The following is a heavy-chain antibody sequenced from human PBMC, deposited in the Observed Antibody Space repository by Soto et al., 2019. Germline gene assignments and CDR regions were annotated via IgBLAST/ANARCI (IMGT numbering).Heavy chain of an antibody. Sequence: QVQLVQSGAEVKKTGSSVRVSCKASGGTLRSHALNWVRQAPGQGIEWMGGILPLFGSPYYAQKFQGRVTITADESAFTAYMEPSSLRSEDTSVYYCAGTVERPYYHGMDVWGQGTTVTVSS. CDR2: ILPLFGSP. CDR3: AGTVERPYYHGMDV. CDR1: GGTLRSHA. V-gene: IGHV1-69*01. D-gene: IGHD4-4*01. J-gene: IGHJ6*02.